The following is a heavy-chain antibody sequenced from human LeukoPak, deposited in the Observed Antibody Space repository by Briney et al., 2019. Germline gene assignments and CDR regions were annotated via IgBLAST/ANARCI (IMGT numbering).Heavy chain of an antibody. Sequence: PGRSLRLSCAASGFTFSSYAMHWVRQAPGKGLERVAVISYDGSNKYYADSVKGRFTISRDNSKNTLYLQMNRLRAEDTAVYYCARGDYDILTGYSYWGQGTLVTVSS. CDR2: ISYDGSNK. CDR1: GFTFSSYA. V-gene: IGHV3-30*04. J-gene: IGHJ4*02. D-gene: IGHD3-9*01. CDR3: ARGDYDILTGYSY.